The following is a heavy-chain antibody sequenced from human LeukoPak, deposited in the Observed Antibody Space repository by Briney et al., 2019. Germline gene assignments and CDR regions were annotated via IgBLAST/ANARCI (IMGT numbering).Heavy chain of an antibody. CDR3: ARDPLPAAGTSSFDY. V-gene: IGHV3-33*01. D-gene: IGHD6-13*01. J-gene: IGHJ4*02. CDR1: GFTFSSYG. Sequence: GGSLRLSCAASGFTFSSYGMHWVRQAPGKGLEWVAVIWYDGSNKYYADSVKGRFTISRDNSKNTLYLQMNSLRAEDTAVYYCARDPLPAAGTSSFDYWGQGTLVTVSS. CDR2: IWYDGSNK.